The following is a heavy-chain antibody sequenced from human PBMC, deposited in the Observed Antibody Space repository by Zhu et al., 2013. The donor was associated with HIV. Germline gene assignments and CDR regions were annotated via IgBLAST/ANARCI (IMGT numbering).Heavy chain of an antibody. J-gene: IGHJ4*02. CDR3: AREHYYDSSGNDY. V-gene: IGHV1-46*01. Sequence: SVYTFYPAYYYATGSRQGPWDKGLEWMGIINPSGGSTSYAQKFQGRVTMTRDTSTSTVYMELSSLRSEDTAVYYCAREHYYDSSGNDYWGQGTLVTVSS. D-gene: IGHD3-22*01. CDR1: VYTFYPAYY. CDR2: INPSGGST.